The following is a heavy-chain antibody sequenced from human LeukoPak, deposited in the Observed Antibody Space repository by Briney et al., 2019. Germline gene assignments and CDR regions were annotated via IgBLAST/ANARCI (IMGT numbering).Heavy chain of an antibody. Sequence: GGSLRLSCAASGFTFSSYEMNWVRQAPGKGLEWVSAISGSGGSTYNADSVKGRFTISRDNSKNTLYLQMNSLRAEDTAIYYCAKAYYDSSGYLFDYWGQGILVTVSS. J-gene: IGHJ4*02. CDR1: GFTFSSYE. CDR3: AKAYYDSSGYLFDY. CDR2: ISGSGGST. D-gene: IGHD3-22*01. V-gene: IGHV3-23*01.